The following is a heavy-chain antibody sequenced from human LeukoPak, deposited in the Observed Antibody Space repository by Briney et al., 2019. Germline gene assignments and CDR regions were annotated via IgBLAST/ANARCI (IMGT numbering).Heavy chain of an antibody. CDR1: GGSISSGDYY. CDR3: ARVSSARNGFDY. V-gene: IGHV4-30-4*01. D-gene: IGHD1-14*01. CDR2: IYYSGST. Sequence: PSETLSLTCTVSGGSISSGDYYWSWIRQPPGMGLEWIGSIYYSGSTYYTPSLKSRVNISVDTSKSQFALNLTSVTAADTAVYYCARVSSARNGFDYWGQGTLVTVSS. J-gene: IGHJ4*02.